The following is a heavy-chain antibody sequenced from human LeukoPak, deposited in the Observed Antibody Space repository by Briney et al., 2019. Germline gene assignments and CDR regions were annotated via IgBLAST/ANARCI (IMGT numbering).Heavy chain of an antibody. D-gene: IGHD1-26*01. CDR2: IDNSGNT. Sequence: GGSLRLSCAASGFTVSASGMDWVRQAAGEGLGWVSIIDNSGNTFYADSVKARLTISTDISKNTLHLQMNSLRPDDTAVYYWARGGMMDSGVYFESWGQGTLVTASS. J-gene: IGHJ4*02. V-gene: IGHV3-53*05. CDR1: GFTVSASG. CDR3: ARGGMMDSGVYFES.